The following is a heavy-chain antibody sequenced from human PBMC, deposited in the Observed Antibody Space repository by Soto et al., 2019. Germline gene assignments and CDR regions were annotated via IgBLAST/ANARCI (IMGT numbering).Heavy chain of an antibody. CDR3: ARERVEYGDYQFYGMDV. Sequence: QVQLVESGGGVVQPGRTLRLSCAASGFSFSSYAMHWVRQAPGKGLEWVAVIAYDGTKKYYEDSVKGRFTISRDNSNTLYLQMNSLRGEDTAVYYCARERVEYGDYQFYGMDVWDQGTTVTVSS. D-gene: IGHD2-15*01. CDR2: IAYDGTKK. CDR1: GFSFSSYA. J-gene: IGHJ6*02. V-gene: IGHV3-30-3*01.